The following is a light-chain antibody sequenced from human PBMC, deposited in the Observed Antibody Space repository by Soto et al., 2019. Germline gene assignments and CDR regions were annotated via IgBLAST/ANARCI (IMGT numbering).Light chain of an antibody. J-gene: IGLJ1*01. CDR3: CAYAATYTYV. CDR2: QGY. CDR1: SSDVGKYNL. V-gene: IGLV2-23*01. Sequence: QSALTHPASVSGSPGQSITISCTGTSSDVGKYNLVSWYQQHPGKAPKVMILQGYKRPSGVSNRFSGSKFGNTASLTISGLQAEDEAEYYCCAYAATYTYVFGTGTKLTVL.